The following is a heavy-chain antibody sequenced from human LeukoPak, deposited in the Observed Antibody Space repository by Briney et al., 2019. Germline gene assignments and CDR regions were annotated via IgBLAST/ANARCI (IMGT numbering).Heavy chain of an antibody. J-gene: IGHJ4*02. CDR1: GFTFSSYA. V-gene: IGHV3-23*01. D-gene: IGHD6-13*01. Sequence: GGSLRLSCAASGFTFSSYAMSWVRQAPGRGLEWVSSITAIDGRTYYADSVRGRFTISRDNSKNTVYLQLNSLRAGDTAIYYCTKDRRGPAAGTWYFDSWGQGTLVTVSS. CDR2: ITAIDGRT. CDR3: TKDRRGPAAGTWYFDS.